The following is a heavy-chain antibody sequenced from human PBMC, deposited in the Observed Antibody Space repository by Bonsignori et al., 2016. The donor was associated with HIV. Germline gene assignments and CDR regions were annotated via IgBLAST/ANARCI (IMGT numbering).Heavy chain of an antibody. CDR3: SRARGSSSRDAFDI. V-gene: IGHV3-21*01. J-gene: IGHJ3*02. D-gene: IGHD6-13*01. CDR1: GFTFNSYN. Sequence: GGSLRLSCVASGFTFNSYNMNWVRQAPGKGLEWVSSISITSDYIFYADSVKGRFTISRDNAKNSLYLQMNSLRAEDVAVYYCSRARGSSSRDAFDIWGQGTMVTVSS. CDR2: ISITSDYI.